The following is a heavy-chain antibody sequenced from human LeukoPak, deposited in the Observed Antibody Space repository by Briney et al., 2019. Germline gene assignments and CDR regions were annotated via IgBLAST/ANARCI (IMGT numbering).Heavy chain of an antibody. Sequence: PGGSLRLSCAASGFTFSSYWMSWVRQAPGKGLEWVSGISWNSGSIGYADSVKGRFTISRDNAKNSLYLQMNSLRAEDTALYYCAKERLPGKWLPFDYWGQGTLVTVSS. D-gene: IGHD3-22*01. J-gene: IGHJ4*02. CDR1: GFTFSSYW. CDR2: ISWNSGSI. V-gene: IGHV3-9*01. CDR3: AKERLPGKWLPFDY.